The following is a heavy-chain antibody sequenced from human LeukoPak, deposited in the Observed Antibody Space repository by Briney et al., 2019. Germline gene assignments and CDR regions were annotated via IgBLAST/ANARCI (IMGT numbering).Heavy chain of an antibody. D-gene: IGHD1-26*01. CDR3: TRDTIGSLDY. CDR2: IKQDGSTK. V-gene: IGHV3-7*01. CDR1: GFTFANSW. J-gene: IGHJ4*02. Sequence: GGSLRLSCAASGFTFANSWMAWVRQAPGKGLEWVANIKQDGSTKHYADSLKGRFTISRDNPKNSLFLQMNNLRADDTAIYYCTRDTIGSLDYWGQGILVTIAS.